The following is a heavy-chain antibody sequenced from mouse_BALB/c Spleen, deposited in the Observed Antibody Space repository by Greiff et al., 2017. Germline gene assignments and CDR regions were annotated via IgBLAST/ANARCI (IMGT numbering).Heavy chain of an antibody. CDR1: GFSLTSYG. D-gene: IGHD2-2*01. CDR2: IWAGGST. Sequence: QVQLKQSGPGLVAPSQSLSITCTVSGFSLTSYGVHWVRQPPGKGLEWLGVIWAGGSTNYNSALMSRLSISKDNSKSQVFLKMNSLQTDDTAMYYCAIYGYDGGCFDVWGAGTTVTVS. V-gene: IGHV2-9*02. J-gene: IGHJ1*01. CDR3: AIYGYDGGCFDV.